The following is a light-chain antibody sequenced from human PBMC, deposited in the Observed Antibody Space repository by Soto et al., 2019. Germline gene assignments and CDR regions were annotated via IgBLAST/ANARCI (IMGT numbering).Light chain of an antibody. V-gene: IGKV3-20*01. CDR1: QTGSRY. CDR2: GAT. CDR3: QQYGNSRT. Sequence: VLTPSPATLSLSPVERATLSCAARQTGSRYAAWHQKTPEPAPRLLFYGATTRATGLPARFSGGGSTTDFPLTISLLAPEYFTVYYCQQYGNSRTFGGGTKVDIK. J-gene: IGKJ4*01.